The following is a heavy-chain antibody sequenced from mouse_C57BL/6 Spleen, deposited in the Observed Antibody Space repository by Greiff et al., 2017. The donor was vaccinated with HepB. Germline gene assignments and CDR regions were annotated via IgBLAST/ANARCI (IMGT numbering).Heavy chain of an antibody. D-gene: IGHD1-1*01. CDR1: GYTFTSYW. CDR3: ARGFTTVVATRYYAMDY. V-gene: IGHV1-69*01. CDR2: IDPSDSYT. Sequence: QVQLKQPGAELVMPGASVKLSCKASGYTFTSYWMHWVKQRPGQGLEWIGEIDPSDSYTNYNQKFKGKSTLTVDKSSSTAYMQLSSLTSEDSAVYYCARGFTTVVATRYYAMDYWGQGTSVTVSS. J-gene: IGHJ4*01.